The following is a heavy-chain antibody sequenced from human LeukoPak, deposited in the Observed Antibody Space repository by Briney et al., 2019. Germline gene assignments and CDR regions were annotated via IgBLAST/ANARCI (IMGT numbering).Heavy chain of an antibody. V-gene: IGHV4-4*02. CDR2: IYHSGST. CDR1: GGSISSSNW. Sequence: SGTLSLTCAVSGGSISSSNWWSWVRQPPGKGLEWIGEIYHSGSTNYNPSLKSRVTISVDTSKNQFSLKLSSVTAADTAVYSCARYNRDYGGFDYWGQGTLVTVSS. J-gene: IGHJ4*02. CDR3: ARYNRDYGGFDY. D-gene: IGHD4/OR15-4a*01.